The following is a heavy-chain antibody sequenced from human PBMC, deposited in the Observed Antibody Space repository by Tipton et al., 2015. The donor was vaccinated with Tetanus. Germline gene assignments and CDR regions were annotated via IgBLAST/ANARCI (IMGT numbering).Heavy chain of an antibody. CDR3: ARSSIAGRWFDP. J-gene: IGHJ5*02. V-gene: IGHV1-46*01. CDR2: INPSGGST. CDR1: GYTFTSYY. D-gene: IGHD6-6*01. Sequence: QLVQSGAEVKKPGASVKVSCKASGYTFTSYYMHWVRQAPGQGLEWMGIINPSGGSTSYAQKFQGRVTMTRDTSTSTVYMELSGLRSEDTAVYYCARSSIAGRWFDPWGQGTLVTVSS.